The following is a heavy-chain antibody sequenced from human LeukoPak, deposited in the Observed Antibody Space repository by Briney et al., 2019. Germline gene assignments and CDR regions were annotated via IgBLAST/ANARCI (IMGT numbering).Heavy chain of an antibody. V-gene: IGHV1-69*05. CDR3: ATTYYDFWSGSANFDY. D-gene: IGHD3-3*01. CDR1: GGTFSRYA. Sequence: GSSVKVSCKASGGTFSRYAISWVRQAPGQGLEWMGGIIPIFGTANYAQKFQGRVTITTDESTSTAYMELSSLRSEDTAVYYCATTYYDFWSGSANFDYWGQGTLVTVSS. CDR2: IIPIFGTA. J-gene: IGHJ4*02.